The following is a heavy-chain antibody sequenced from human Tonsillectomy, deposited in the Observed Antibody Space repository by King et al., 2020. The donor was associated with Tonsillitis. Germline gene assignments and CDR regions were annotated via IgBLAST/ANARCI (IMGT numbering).Heavy chain of an antibody. V-gene: IGHV3-23*04. CDR2: ISGSGGST. J-gene: IGHJ4*02. CDR1: GFTFSSYA. Sequence: VQLVESGGGLVQPGGSLRLSCAASGFTFSSYAMSCVRQAPGKGLEWVSAISGSGGSTYYADAVKGRFTISRDKYKNTRYLQMNSLRAEDTAVYYCAKGGCSSTSCYYDCDYWGQGTLVTVSS. CDR3: AKGGCSSTSCYYDCDY. D-gene: IGHD2-2*01.